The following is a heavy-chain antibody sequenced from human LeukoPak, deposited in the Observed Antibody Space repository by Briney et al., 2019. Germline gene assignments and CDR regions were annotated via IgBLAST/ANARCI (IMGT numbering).Heavy chain of an antibody. Sequence: PSETLSLTCTVSGDSISNYYWTWIRQPPGKGLEWIGYIYYSGSTNYNPSLKSRVTISIDTSKNQFSLKLSSVTAADTAVYYCALGTSPYSSRENWFDPWGQGTLVTVSS. CDR2: IYYSGST. V-gene: IGHV4-59*01. CDR3: ALGTSPYSSRENWFDP. CDR1: GDSISNYY. D-gene: IGHD6-13*01. J-gene: IGHJ5*02.